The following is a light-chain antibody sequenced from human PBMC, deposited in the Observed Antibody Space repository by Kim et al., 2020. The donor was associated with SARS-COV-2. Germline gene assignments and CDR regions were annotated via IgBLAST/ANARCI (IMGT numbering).Light chain of an antibody. Sequence: DVIMTQSPLSLPVTLGQPASISCRCSQSLVFSDGKTYLNWFNQRPGQSPRRLIYKVTNRDSGVPDRFSGSGSGTDFTLKITRVAAEGVGVYYCMSGTRWPPSFTFGGGTKVDIK. CDR1: QSLVFSDGKTY. J-gene: IGKJ4*01. CDR2: KVT. CDR3: MSGTRWPPSFT. V-gene: IGKV2-30*01.